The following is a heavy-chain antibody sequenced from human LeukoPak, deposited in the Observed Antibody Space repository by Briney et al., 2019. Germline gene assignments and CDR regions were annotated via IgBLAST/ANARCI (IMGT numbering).Heavy chain of an antibody. Sequence: PSETLSLTCTVSGGSISSYYWSWIRQPAGKGLEWIGRIYTSGSANYNPSLKSRVTMSVDTSKNQFSLKLSSVTAADTAVYYCASSPPVSRDAFDIWGQGTMVTVSS. V-gene: IGHV4-4*07. CDR2: IYTSGSA. CDR3: ASSPPVSRDAFDI. J-gene: IGHJ3*02. CDR1: GGSISSYY.